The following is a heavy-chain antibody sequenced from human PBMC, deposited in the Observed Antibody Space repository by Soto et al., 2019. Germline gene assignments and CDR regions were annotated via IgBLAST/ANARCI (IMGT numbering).Heavy chain of an antibody. Sequence: EVQLLESGGGLVQPGGSLRLSCAASGITFSSYAMSWVRQAPGKGLEWVSAISTSGDSTYYADAAKGRFTISRDNSRNTLHLQMNSLRAEDTAVYYCAKGAGGVATWVYFDCWGQGTLLTVSS. D-gene: IGHD5-12*01. CDR2: ISTSGDST. CDR3: AKGAGGVATWVYFDC. V-gene: IGHV3-23*01. J-gene: IGHJ4*02. CDR1: GITFSSYA.